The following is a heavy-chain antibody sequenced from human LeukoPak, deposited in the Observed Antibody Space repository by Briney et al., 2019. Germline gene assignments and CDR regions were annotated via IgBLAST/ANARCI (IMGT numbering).Heavy chain of an antibody. J-gene: IGHJ4*02. CDR1: GFTFSSYG. CDR3: ATARKIVGATY. V-gene: IGHV3-30*03. D-gene: IGHD1-26*01. CDR2: ISYDGSNK. Sequence: GRSLRLSCAASGFTFSSYGMHWVRQAPGKGLEWVAVISYDGSNKYYADSVKGRFTISRDNSKNTLYLQMNSLRAEDTAVYYCATARKIVGATYWGRGTLVTVSS.